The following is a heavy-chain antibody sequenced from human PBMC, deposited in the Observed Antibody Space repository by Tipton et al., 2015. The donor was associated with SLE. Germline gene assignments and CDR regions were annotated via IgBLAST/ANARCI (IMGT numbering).Heavy chain of an antibody. CDR3: ARHKPSSSWSPFDY. V-gene: IGHV4-38-2*01. Sequence: TLSLTCAVSGYSISSGYYWGWIRQPPGKGLEWIGSIYHSGSTYYNPSLKSRVTISVDTSKNQFSLKLSSVTAADTAVYYCARHKPSSSWSPFDYWGQGTLVTVSS. D-gene: IGHD6-13*01. CDR1: GYSISSGYY. CDR2: IYHSGST. J-gene: IGHJ4*02.